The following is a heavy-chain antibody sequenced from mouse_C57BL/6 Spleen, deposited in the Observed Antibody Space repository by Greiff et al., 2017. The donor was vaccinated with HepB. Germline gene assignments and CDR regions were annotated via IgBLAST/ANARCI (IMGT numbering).Heavy chain of an antibody. CDR2: INYDGSST. Sequence: EVKLMESEGGLVQPGRSMKLSCTASGFTFSDYYMAWVRQVPEKGLEWVANINYDGSSTYYLDSLKSRFIISRDNAKNILYLQMSSLKSEDTATYYCARESLRRYYFDYWGQGTTLTVSS. D-gene: IGHD2-12*01. CDR3: ARESLRRYYFDY. V-gene: IGHV5-16*01. J-gene: IGHJ2*01. CDR1: GFTFSDYY.